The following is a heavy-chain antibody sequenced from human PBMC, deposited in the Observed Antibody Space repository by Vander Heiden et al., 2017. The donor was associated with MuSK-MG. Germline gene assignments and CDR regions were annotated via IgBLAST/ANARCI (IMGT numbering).Heavy chain of an antibody. CDR2: IIPILGIA. D-gene: IGHD1-1*01. J-gene: IGHJ4*02. V-gene: IGHV1-69*10. Sequence: QVQLVQSGAEVKKPGSSVKVSCKASGGTFSSYAISWVRQAPGQGLEWMGGIIPILGIANYAQKFQGRVTITADKSTSTAYMELSSLRSEDTAVYYCARDFRSQALLEMGFDYWGQGTLVTVSS. CDR3: ARDFRSQALLEMGFDY. CDR1: GGTFSSYA.